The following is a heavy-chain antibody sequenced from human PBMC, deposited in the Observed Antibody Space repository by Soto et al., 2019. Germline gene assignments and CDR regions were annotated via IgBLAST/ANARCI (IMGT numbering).Heavy chain of an antibody. CDR2: INPGSGVT. V-gene: IGHV1-2*02. J-gene: IGHJ4*02. CDR3: ARVAGHKNARFDA. CDR1: GYSFTKYH. D-gene: IGHD1-1*01. Sequence: ASVKVSCKASGYSFTKYHMHWVRQAPGQGLEWMGWINPGSGVTNQAQKFQDRVTMTRDTSITTTYMELNSLTSDDTAVYYCARVAGHKNARFDAWGQGALVTVS.